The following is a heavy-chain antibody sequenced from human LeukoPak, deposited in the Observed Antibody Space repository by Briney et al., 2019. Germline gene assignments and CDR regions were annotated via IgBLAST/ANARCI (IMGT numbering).Heavy chain of an antibody. D-gene: IGHD3-3*01. CDR3: ARATYDFWSGYLSPHYFDY. CDR2: IYYSGST. Sequence: SETLSLTCTVSGGSISSSSYYWGWIRQPPGKGLEWIGSIYYSGSTYYNPSLKSRATISVDTSKNQFSLKLSSVTAADTAVYYCARATYDFWSGYLSPHYFDYWGQGTLVTVSS. CDR1: GGSISSSSYY. J-gene: IGHJ4*02. V-gene: IGHV4-39*01.